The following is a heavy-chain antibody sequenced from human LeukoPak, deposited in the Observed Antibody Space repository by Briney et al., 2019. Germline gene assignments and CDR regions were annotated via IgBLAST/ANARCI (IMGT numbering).Heavy chain of an antibody. CDR3: ARQKDIVVVPALNWFDP. J-gene: IGHJ5*02. V-gene: IGHV4-39*01. CDR2: IYYSGST. Sequence: PSEXLSLTCTASGGSISSSSYYWGWIRQPPGKGLEWIGSIYYSGSTYYNPSLKSRVTISVDTSKNQFSLKLSSVTAADTAVYYCARQKDIVVVPALNWFDPWGQGTLVTVSS. CDR1: GGSISSSSYY. D-gene: IGHD2-2*01.